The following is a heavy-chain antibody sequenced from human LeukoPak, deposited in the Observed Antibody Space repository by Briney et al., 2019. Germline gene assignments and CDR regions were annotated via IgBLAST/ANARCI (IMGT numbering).Heavy chain of an antibody. CDR3: ARVRVAAAGAYYFDN. D-gene: IGHD6-13*01. J-gene: IGHJ4*02. Sequence: SETLSLTCTVSGGSISSSYWSWIRQPPGKGLEWNGYIYYNGRTSYNASLRSRVTVTDDTSKNQFSLKLSSVTAADTAVYYCARVRVAAAGAYYFDNWGQGTLVTVSS. CDR2: IYYNGRT. CDR1: GGSISSSY. V-gene: IGHV4-59*08.